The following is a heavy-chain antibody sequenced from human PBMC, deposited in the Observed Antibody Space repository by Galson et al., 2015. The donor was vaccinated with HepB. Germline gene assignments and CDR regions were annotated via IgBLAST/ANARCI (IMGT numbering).Heavy chain of an antibody. Sequence: QSGAEVKKPGESLKISCKGSGYSFTSYWIGWVRQMPGKGLEWMGIIYPGDSDTRYSPSFQGQVTITADKSISTAYLQWSSLKASDTAMYYCARMAGGPVGVPAAMNAFDIWGQGTMVTVSS. CDR2: IYPGDSDT. D-gene: IGHD2-2*01. CDR3: ARMAGGPVGVPAAMNAFDI. CDR1: GYSFTSYW. J-gene: IGHJ3*02. V-gene: IGHV5-51*01.